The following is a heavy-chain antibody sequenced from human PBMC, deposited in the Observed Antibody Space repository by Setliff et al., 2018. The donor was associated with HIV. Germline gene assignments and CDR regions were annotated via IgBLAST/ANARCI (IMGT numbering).Heavy chain of an antibody. V-gene: IGHV4-59*01. D-gene: IGHD6-6*01. Sequence: SETLSLTCTVSGGSMSTYYWSWIRQPPGKGLEWIGYIYTSGSTNYNPSLRSRVTISVDTSKNQFSLKLNSVTAADTAVYYCARDSDLDYSSSARWYFDLWGRGTLVTVSS. CDR3: ARDSDLDYSSSARWYFDL. J-gene: IGHJ2*01. CDR2: IYTSGST. CDR1: GGSMSTYY.